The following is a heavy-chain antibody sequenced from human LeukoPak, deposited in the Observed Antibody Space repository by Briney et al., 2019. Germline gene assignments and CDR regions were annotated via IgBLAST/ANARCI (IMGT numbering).Heavy chain of an antibody. CDR1: GFSFDDYA. V-gene: IGHV3-9*01. CDR3: ARGPAANSGNYYAGDY. Sequence: PGRSLRLSCAASGFSFDDYAMHWVRQVPGKGLEWVAGISWNSGSIAYTDSVKGRFTISRDNAKNTLYLQTNSLKSEDSAAYYCARGPAANSGNYYAGDYWGQGTLVTVSS. CDR2: ISWNSGSI. D-gene: IGHD1-26*01. J-gene: IGHJ4*02.